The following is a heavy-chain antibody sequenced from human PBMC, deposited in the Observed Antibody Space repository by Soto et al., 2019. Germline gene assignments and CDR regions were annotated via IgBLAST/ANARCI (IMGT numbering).Heavy chain of an antibody. CDR1: GFSFSSYA. D-gene: IGHD3-10*01. CDR3: AREFYYGSGLGYYYYYGMDV. Sequence: PGGSLRLSCTASGFSFSSYAMYWFRQPPGKGLEWVAVISHDGINKHYADSVKGRVTVSRDNSNNSLDLQMNSLRAEDTAVYYCAREFYYGSGLGYYYYYGMDVWGQGTTVTVSS. CDR2: ISHDGINK. V-gene: IGHV3-30-3*01. J-gene: IGHJ6*02.